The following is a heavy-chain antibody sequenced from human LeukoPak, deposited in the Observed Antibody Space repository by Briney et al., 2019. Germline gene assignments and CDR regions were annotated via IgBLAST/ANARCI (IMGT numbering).Heavy chain of an antibody. CDR2: INHSGST. CDR3: ARGLVTTTLIYYYYYGMDV. J-gene: IGHJ6*02. V-gene: IGHV4-34*01. D-gene: IGHD4-17*01. CDR1: GVSFSGYY. Sequence: SETLSLTCAVYGVSFSGYYLSWIRQSPGKGLEWLGDINHSGSTNYNPSLKSRVTISVDTSKNQFSLKLSSVTAADTAVYYCARGLVTTTLIYYYYYGMDVWGQGTTVTVSS.